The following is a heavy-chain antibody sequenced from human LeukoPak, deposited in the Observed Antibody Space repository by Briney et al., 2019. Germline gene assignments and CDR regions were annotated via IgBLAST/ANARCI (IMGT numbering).Heavy chain of an antibody. CDR2: ISTRSSYI. J-gene: IGHJ4*02. D-gene: IGHD4-17*01. CDR3: ARLFSYGDYGGGGDY. Sequence: GGSLRLSCAASGFTFGSFGMNWVRQAPGKGLEWVSPISTRSSYIYYADSVKGRFTVSRDNAKSSLYLQMNSLRAEDTAVYYCARLFSYGDYGGGGDYWGQGTLVTVSS. V-gene: IGHV3-21*01. CDR1: GFTFGSFG.